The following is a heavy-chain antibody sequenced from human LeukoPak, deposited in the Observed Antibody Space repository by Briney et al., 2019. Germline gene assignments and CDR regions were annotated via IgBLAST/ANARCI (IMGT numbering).Heavy chain of an antibody. J-gene: IGHJ4*02. CDR3: AKDLSGHWCIDY. D-gene: IGHD4/OR15-4a*01. CDR2: ISDDGERK. V-gene: IGHV3-30*18. CDR1: GFTFSNYY. Sequence: GRSLRLSCVASGFTFSNYYMHWVRQAPGKGLQWVAIISDDGERKFYADSVRGRITISRDKCKNTLFLQMNSLRADDTAVYFCAKDLSGHWCIDYWGQGTLVTVSS.